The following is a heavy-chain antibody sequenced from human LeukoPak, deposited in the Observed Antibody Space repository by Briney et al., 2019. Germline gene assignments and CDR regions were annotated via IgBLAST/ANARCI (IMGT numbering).Heavy chain of an antibody. Sequence: GESLKISCKGSGYSFTSYWIGWVRQMPGRGLEWMGIIYPGDSDARYSPSFQGQVTISADKSISTAHLQWSSLKASDTAMYYCARAPEYYDSSAIFDYCGQGTLVTVSS. CDR3: ARAPEYYDSSAIFDY. CDR2: IYPGDSDA. CDR1: GYSFTSYW. J-gene: IGHJ4*02. D-gene: IGHD3-22*01. V-gene: IGHV5-51*01.